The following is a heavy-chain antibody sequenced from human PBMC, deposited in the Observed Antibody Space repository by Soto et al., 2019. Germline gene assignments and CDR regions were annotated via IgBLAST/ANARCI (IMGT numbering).Heavy chain of an antibody. D-gene: IGHD6-19*01. J-gene: IGHJ4*02. CDR2: ISYDGSNK. V-gene: IGHV3-30*18. Sequence: GGSLRLSCAASGFTFSSYGMHWVRQAPGKGLEWVAVISYDGSNKYYADSVKGRFTISRDNSKNTLYLQMNSLRAEDTAVYYCAKDGRSGSGYKYYFDYWGQGTLVTVSS. CDR1: GFTFSSYG. CDR3: AKDGRSGSGYKYYFDY.